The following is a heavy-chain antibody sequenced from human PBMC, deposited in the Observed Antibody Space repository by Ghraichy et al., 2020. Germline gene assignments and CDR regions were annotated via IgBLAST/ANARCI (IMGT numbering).Heavy chain of an antibody. CDR1: GGSISSYY. Sequence: SETLSLTCTVSGGSISSYYWSWIRQPPGKGLEWIGYINYSGSTNYNPSLKSRVTISVDTSKNQFSLKLSSVTAADTAVYYCARIEVVASTIDYWAPGTLVPSSS. V-gene: IGHV4-59*01. D-gene: IGHD5-12*01. J-gene: IGHJ4*02. CDR3: ARIEVVASTIDY. CDR2: INYSGST.